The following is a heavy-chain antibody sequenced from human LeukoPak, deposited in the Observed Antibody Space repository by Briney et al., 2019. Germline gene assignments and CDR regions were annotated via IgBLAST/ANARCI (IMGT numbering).Heavy chain of an antibody. J-gene: IGHJ5*02. CDR3: ARHICTGGSCYWFDP. Sequence: SETLSLTCTVSGGTISSSSHYWGWLRQPPEKGPEWIVNIYYSGSTYYNPSLKSRVTISVDTSKNQFSLKLSSVTAADTAVYYCARHICTGGSCYWFDPWGQGTLVTVSS. CDR1: GGTISSSSHY. CDR2: IYYSGST. V-gene: IGHV4-39*01. D-gene: IGHD2-15*01.